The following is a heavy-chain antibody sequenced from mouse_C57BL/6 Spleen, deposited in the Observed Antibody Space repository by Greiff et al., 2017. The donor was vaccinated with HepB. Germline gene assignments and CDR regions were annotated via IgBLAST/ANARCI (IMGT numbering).Heavy chain of an antibody. Sequence: QVQLQQSGAELVKPGASVKLSCKASGYTFTSYWMHWVKQRPGQGLEWIGMIHPNSGSTNYNEKFKSKATLTVDKSSSTAYMQLSSLTSEDSAVYDCAREAYYDYPYFDVWGTGTTVTVSS. D-gene: IGHD2-4*01. CDR1: GYTFTSYW. CDR2: IHPNSGST. V-gene: IGHV1-64*01. CDR3: AREAYYDYPYFDV. J-gene: IGHJ1*03.